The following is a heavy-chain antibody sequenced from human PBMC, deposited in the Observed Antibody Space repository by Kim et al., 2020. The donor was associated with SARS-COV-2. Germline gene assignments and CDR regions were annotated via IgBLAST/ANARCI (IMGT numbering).Heavy chain of an antibody. V-gene: IGHV3-15*01. J-gene: IGHJ3*02. Sequence: GGSLRLSCAASGFTFSNAWMSWVRQAPGKGLEWVGRIKSKTDGGTTDYAAPVKGRFTISRDDSKNTLYLQMNSLKTEDTAVYYCTTVASYYDILTGYFHDAFDIWGQGTMVTVSS. D-gene: IGHD3-9*01. CDR2: IKSKTDGGTT. CDR1: GFTFSNAW. CDR3: TTVASYYDILTGYFHDAFDI.